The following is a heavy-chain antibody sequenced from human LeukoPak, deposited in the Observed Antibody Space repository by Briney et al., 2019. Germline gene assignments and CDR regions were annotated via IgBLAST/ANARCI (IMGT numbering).Heavy chain of an antibody. CDR3: AKSKGYQGGYYDSSGYPYFDY. J-gene: IGHJ4*02. CDR1: RFTFSSYA. Sequence: GGSLRLSCAASRFTFSSYAMSWVRQAPGKGLEWVSAISGSGGSTYYADSVKGRFTISRDNSKNTLYLQMNSLRAEDTAVYYCAKSKGYQGGYYDSSGYPYFDYWGQGTLVTVSS. D-gene: IGHD3-22*01. V-gene: IGHV3-23*01. CDR2: ISGSGGST.